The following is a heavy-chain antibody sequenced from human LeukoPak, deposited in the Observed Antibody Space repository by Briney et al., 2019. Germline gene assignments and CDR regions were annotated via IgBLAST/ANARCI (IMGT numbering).Heavy chain of an antibody. J-gene: IGHJ4*02. D-gene: IGHD6-6*01. CDR2: IIPIFGTA. Sequence: ASVKVSCKASGGTFSSYAISWVRQAPGQGLEWMGGIIPIFGTANYAQKFQGRVTITADESTSTAYMELSSLRSEDTAVYYCARDGSYSSSSVRENSDYWGQGTLVTVSS. CDR1: GGTFSSYA. V-gene: IGHV1-69*13. CDR3: ARDGSYSSSSVRENSDY.